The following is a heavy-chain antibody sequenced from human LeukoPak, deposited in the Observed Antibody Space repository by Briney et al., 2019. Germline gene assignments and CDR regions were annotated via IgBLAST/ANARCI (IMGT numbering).Heavy chain of an antibody. CDR3: ARVYYYGSGSYYSPYYYYGMDV. CDR2: IIPILGIA. Sequence: ASVKVSCKASGGTFSSYAISWVRQAPGQGLEWMGRIIPILGIANYAQKFQGRVTITADKSTSTAYMELSSLRSEDTAVYYCARVYYYGSGSYYSPYYYYGMDVWGQGTTVTVSS. CDR1: GGTFSSYA. J-gene: IGHJ6*02. V-gene: IGHV1-69*04. D-gene: IGHD3-10*01.